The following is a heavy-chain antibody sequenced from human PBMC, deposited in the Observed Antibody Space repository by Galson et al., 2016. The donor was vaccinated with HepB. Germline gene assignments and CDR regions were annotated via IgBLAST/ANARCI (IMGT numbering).Heavy chain of an antibody. Sequence: SLRLSCAASGFTFSSHCLNWVRQAPGKGLEWVANIKQDGSEKYYVDSVKGRFTISRDNGKNSLYLQMNSLRAEDTAVYYCARGSGWLIDYWGQGTLVTDSS. V-gene: IGHV3-7*03. CDR2: IKQDGSEK. CDR1: GFTFSSHC. J-gene: IGHJ4*02. D-gene: IGHD6-19*01. CDR3: ARGSGWLIDY.